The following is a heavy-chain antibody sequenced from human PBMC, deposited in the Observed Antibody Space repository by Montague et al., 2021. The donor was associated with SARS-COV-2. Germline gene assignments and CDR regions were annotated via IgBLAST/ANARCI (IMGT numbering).Heavy chain of an antibody. Sequence: TLSLTCAGALHSISSGSKYWSWVRQPAGKGLEWIGRSYTSGSTNYNPSLKSRVTISVDTSKNQFSLMLSSATAADTAVYYCARVPYRLLFVPRYYGMDVWGQGTTVTVSS. V-gene: IGHV4-61*02. CDR2: SYTSGST. D-gene: IGHD2-2*01. J-gene: IGHJ6*02. CDR3: ARVPYRLLFVPRYYGMDV. CDR1: LHSISSGSKY.